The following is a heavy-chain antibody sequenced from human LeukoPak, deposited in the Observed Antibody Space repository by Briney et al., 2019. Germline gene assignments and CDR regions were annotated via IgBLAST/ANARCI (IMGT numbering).Heavy chain of an antibody. V-gene: IGHV1-69*04. D-gene: IGHD3-22*01. CDR1: GATFSSYA. Sequence: SVKVSCKASGATFSSYAISWGRQGPGQGLEWMGRIIPILGIANYAQKFQGRVTITADKSTSTAYMELSSLRSEDTAVYYCARDALYGHYYDSSGYIDWGQGTLVTVSS. CDR3: ARDALYGHYYDSSGYID. CDR2: IIPILGIA. J-gene: IGHJ4*02.